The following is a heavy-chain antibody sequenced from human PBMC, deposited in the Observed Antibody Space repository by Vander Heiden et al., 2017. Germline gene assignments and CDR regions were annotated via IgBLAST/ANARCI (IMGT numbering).Heavy chain of an antibody. CDR2: ISAYNGNT. J-gene: IGHJ4*02. CDR1: GYHFSSYG. V-gene: IGHV1-18*01. Sequence: QVQLVQSGSDVTKPGASVKVSCEASGYHFSSYGITWVRQAPGQGLEWMGWISAYNGNTNYAQNLRGRVTMTTDISTSTAYMELRSLRSDDTAVYYCARVYCSSRTCYFELDYWGQGTLVTVSS. D-gene: IGHD2-2*01. CDR3: ARVYCSSRTCYFELDY.